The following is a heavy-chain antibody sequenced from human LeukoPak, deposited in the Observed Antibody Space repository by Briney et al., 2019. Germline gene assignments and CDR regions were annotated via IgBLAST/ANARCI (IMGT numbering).Heavy chain of an antibody. CDR1: GFTVSSNY. J-gene: IGHJ1*01. CDR2: ISSVGST. Sequence: PGGSLRLSCAASGFTVSSNYMSWVRQAPGKGLEWVSLISSVGSTNYADSVKGRFTISRDNSKNTLYLQMNSLRAADTAVYYCARDQYTSNWYVHHWGQGTLVTVS. D-gene: IGHD4-11*01. V-gene: IGHV3-53*01. CDR3: ARDQYTSNWYVHH.